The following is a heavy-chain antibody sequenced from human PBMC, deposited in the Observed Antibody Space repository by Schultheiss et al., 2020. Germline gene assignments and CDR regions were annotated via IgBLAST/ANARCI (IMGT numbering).Heavy chain of an antibody. CDR1: GGSISSGSYY. CDR3: AREDVFREANWFDP. CDR2: IYTSGST. J-gene: IGHJ5*02. V-gene: IGHV4-61*02. Sequence: SQTLSLTCTVSGGSISSGSYYWSWIRQPAGKGLEWIGRIYTSGSTNYNPSLKSRLTISVDTSKNQFSLKLSSVTAADTAVYYCAREDVFREANWFDPWGQGTLVTVSS. D-gene: IGHD1-26*01.